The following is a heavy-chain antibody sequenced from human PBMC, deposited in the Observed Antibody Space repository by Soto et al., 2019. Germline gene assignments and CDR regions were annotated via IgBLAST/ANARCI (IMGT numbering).Heavy chain of an antibody. Sequence: EVQLVESGGGLVQPGGSLKISCAASGFTFSGSAMHWVRQASGKGLEWVGRIRSKANSYATAYAASVKGRFTISRDDSKNTAYLQMNSLKTEDTAVYYCTRHDDFDYWGQGTLVTVSS. V-gene: IGHV3-73*02. CDR1: GFTFSGSA. CDR3: TRHDDFDY. J-gene: IGHJ4*02. CDR2: IRSKANSYAT.